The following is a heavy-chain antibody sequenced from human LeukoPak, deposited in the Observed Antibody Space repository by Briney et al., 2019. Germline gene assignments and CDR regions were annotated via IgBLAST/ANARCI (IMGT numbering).Heavy chain of an antibody. CDR1: GGSISSYY. Sequence: SETLSLTCTVSGGSISSYYWSWIRQPAGKGLEWIGRIYTSGSTNYNPSLKSRVTMSVDTSKNQFSLKLSPVTAADTAVYYCARDDAAGIVGAIPGDYWSQGTLVTVSS. D-gene: IGHD1-26*01. J-gene: IGHJ4*02. CDR3: ARDDAAGIVGAIPGDY. V-gene: IGHV4-4*07. CDR2: IYTSGST.